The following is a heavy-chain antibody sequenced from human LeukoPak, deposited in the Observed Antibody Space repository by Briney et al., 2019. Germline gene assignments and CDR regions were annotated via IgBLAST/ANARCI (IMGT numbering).Heavy chain of an antibody. CDR2: FDPDDGKK. V-gene: IGHV1-24*01. D-gene: IGHD3-10*01. CDR3: ATLLWYGAG. Sequence: GASVKVSCKVSGYSLTELSLHWVRQAPGKGLEWMGGFDPDDGKKIYAQKFQGRLTMTDDTSTDTSYMDLSRLTSDDTAVYFCATLLWYGAGWGQGTLVTVSS. J-gene: IGHJ4*02. CDR1: GYSLTELS.